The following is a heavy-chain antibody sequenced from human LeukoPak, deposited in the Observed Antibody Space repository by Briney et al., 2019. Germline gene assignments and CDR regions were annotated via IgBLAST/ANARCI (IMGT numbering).Heavy chain of an antibody. V-gene: IGHV1-46*01. CDR2: INPSGGST. Sequence: ASVKVSCKASGYTFTSYYMNWVRQAPGQGLEWMGIINPSGGSTSYAQKFQGRVTMTRDTSTSTVYMELSSLRSEDTAVYYCARDRPRGRSGYYDAFDIWGQGTVVTVSS. D-gene: IGHD3-3*01. CDR3: ARDRPRGRSGYYDAFDI. J-gene: IGHJ3*02. CDR1: GYTFTSYY.